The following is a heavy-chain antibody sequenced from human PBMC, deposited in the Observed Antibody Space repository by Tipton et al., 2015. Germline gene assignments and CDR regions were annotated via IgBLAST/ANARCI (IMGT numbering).Heavy chain of an antibody. CDR2: ISYTDGA. V-gene: IGHV4-61*01. J-gene: IGHJ5*02. D-gene: IGHD2-21*02. CDR1: GGSVTSGSYY. Sequence: TLSLTCTVSGGSVTSGSYYWSWIRQPPGKGLEWIGYISYTDGAHYNPALKSRVTISVDTSKNQFSLKLTSVTAADTAVYYCARRVVTTGDDWFDPWGQGTLVTVSS. CDR3: ARRVVTTGDDWFDP.